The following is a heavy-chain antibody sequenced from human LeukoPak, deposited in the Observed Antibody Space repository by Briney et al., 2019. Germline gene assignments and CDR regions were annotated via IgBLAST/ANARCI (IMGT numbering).Heavy chain of an antibody. J-gene: IGHJ5*02. Sequence: SSETLSLTCTVSGGSISSYYWSWIRQPPGKGLEWIGYIYYSGSTNYNPSLKSRVTISVDTSKNQFSLKLSSVTAADTAVYYCAREGGSYYHWFDPWGQGTLVTVSS. CDR2: IYYSGST. CDR1: GGSISSYY. D-gene: IGHD1-26*01. V-gene: IGHV4-59*01. CDR3: AREGGSYYHWFDP.